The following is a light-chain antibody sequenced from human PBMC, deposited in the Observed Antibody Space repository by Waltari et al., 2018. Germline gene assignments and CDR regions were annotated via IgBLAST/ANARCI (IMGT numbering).Light chain of an antibody. J-gene: IGKJ1*01. V-gene: IGKV3-20*01. CDR2: AAS. Sequence: EVVLTQSPGTLSLSPGERATLSCRASQSIGKYLVWYQQRPGQAPRLIMYAASTRATDIPDRFSGSGYGTDFSLTISRLEPEDFAVYYCQNHERLPATFGQGTKVEIK. CDR1: QSIGKY. CDR3: QNHERLPAT.